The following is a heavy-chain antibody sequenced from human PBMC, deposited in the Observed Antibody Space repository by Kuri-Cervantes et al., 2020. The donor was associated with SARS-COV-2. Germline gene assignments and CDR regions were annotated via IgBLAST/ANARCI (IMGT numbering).Heavy chain of an antibody. CDR3: ARDRSTITIFGVVVYYYYMDV. J-gene: IGHJ6*03. CDR1: GGTFSSYA. Sequence: SVKVSCKASGGTFSSYAISWVRQAPGQGLEWMGGIIPIFGTANYAQKFQGRVTMTTDTSTSTAYVELRSLRSDDTAVYYCARDRSTITIFGVVVYYYYMDVWGKGTTVTVSS. V-gene: IGHV1-69*05. CDR2: IIPIFGTA. D-gene: IGHD3-3*01.